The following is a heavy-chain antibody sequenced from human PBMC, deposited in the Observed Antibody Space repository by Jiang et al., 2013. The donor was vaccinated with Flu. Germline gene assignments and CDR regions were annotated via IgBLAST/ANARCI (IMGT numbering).Heavy chain of an antibody. CDR3: ARVKWAVAGVNAFDI. CDR2: IYYSGST. V-gene: IGHV4-59*01. D-gene: IGHD6-19*01. J-gene: IGHJ3*02. CDR1: GGSISSYY. Sequence: SLTCTVSGGSISSYYWSWIRQPPGKGLEWIGYIYYSGSTNDNPSLKSRLTILVDTSKNQFSLKLSSVTAADTAVYYCARVKWAVAGVNAFDIWGQGTMVTVSS.